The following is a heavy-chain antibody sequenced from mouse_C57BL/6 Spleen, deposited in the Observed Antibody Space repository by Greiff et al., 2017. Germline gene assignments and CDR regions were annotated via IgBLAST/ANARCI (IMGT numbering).Heavy chain of an antibody. CDR1: GFTFSDYG. CDR3: ARRGITTVVGAPYYAMDY. Sequence: DVQLVESGGGLVQPGGSLKLSCAASGFTFSDYGMAWVRQAPRKGPEWVAFISNLAYSIYYADTVTGRFTISRDNAKNTLYLEMSSLRSEDTAMYYCARRGITTVVGAPYYAMDYWGQGTSVTVSS. V-gene: IGHV5-15*04. CDR2: ISNLAYSI. J-gene: IGHJ4*01. D-gene: IGHD1-1*01.